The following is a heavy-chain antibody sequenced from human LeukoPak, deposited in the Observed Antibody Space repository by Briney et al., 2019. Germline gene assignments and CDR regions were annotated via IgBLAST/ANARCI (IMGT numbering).Heavy chain of an antibody. D-gene: IGHD3-10*01. CDR3: ARGLLWFGESDY. CDR2: MNPNSGNT. J-gene: IGHJ4*02. CDR1: GYTFTSYD. V-gene: IGHV1-8*01. Sequence: ASVNVSCKASGYTFTSYDINWVRQATGQGLEWMGWMNPNSGNTGYAQKFQGRVTMTRNTSISTAYMELSSLRSEDTAVYYCARGLLWFGESDYWGQGTLVTVSS.